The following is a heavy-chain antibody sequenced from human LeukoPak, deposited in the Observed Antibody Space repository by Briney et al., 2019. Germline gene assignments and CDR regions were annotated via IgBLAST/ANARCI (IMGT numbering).Heavy chain of an antibody. V-gene: IGHV4-4*07. CDR2: IYTSGST. D-gene: IGHD3-3*01. Sequence: SETLSLTCTVSGGSISSYDWSWIRQPAGKGLEWIGRIYTSGSTNYNPSLKSRVTISVDTSKNQFSLKLSSVTAADTAVYYCARRMGFWSGYYAAGWFDPWGQGTLVTVSS. CDR3: ARRMGFWSGYYAAGWFDP. J-gene: IGHJ5*02. CDR1: GGSISSYD.